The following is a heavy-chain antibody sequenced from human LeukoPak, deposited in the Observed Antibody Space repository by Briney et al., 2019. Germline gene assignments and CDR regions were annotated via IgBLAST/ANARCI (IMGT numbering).Heavy chain of an antibody. CDR3: AKDPVHIAAAGTS. V-gene: IGHV3-48*01. CDR1: GFTFSTYS. CDR2: ISSSSSTI. D-gene: IGHD6-13*01. J-gene: IGHJ5*02. Sequence: PGVSLRLSCAASGFTFSTYSMSWVRQAPGKGLEWVSYISSSSSTIYYADSVKGRFTISRDNSKNTLYLQMNSLRAEDTAVYYCAKDPVHIAAAGTSWGLGTLVTVSS.